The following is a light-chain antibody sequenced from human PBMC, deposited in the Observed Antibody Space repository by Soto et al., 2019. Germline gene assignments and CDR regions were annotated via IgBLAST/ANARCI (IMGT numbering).Light chain of an antibody. V-gene: IGKV3-20*01. CDR1: QSVSSSY. CDR2: GAS. J-gene: IGKJ2*01. Sequence: EIVLTQSPGTLSLSPGERATLSCRASQSVSSSYLAWYQQKPGQAPRLLIYGASSRATGIPGRFSGSGSVTDFTVTISRLEPEDFAVYYCQQYGSSPWYTFGQGTKLEIK. CDR3: QQYGSSPWYT.